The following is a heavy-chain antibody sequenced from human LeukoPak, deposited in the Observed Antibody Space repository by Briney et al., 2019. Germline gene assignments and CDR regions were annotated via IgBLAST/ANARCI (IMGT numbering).Heavy chain of an antibody. D-gene: IGHD2-21*02. V-gene: IGHV5-10-1*01. CDR1: GYRFTNYW. J-gene: IGHJ4*02. CDR2: IDPSDSHT. CDR3: GYCPGDCYIPDY. Sequence: GESLKSSCKGSGYRFTNYWINWVRQMPGKGLEWMGRIDPSDSHTYYSPSFQGHVTISADKSINTAYLQWSSLQASDTAMYYCGYCPGDCYIPDYWGQGTLVTVSS.